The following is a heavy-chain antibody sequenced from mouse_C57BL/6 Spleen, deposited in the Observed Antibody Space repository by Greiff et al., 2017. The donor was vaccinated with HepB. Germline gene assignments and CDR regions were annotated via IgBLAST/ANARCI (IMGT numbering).Heavy chain of an antibody. CDR1: GYTFTDYE. Sequence: VQLQQSGAELVRPGASVTLSCKASGYTFTDYEMHWVKQTPVHGLEWIGAIDPETGGTAYNQKFKGKAILTADKSSSTAYMELRSLTSEDSAVYYCTRWGYGNYGDYWGQGTTLTVSS. J-gene: IGHJ2*01. D-gene: IGHD2-1*01. CDR3: TRWGYGNYGDY. CDR2: IDPETGGT. V-gene: IGHV1-15*01.